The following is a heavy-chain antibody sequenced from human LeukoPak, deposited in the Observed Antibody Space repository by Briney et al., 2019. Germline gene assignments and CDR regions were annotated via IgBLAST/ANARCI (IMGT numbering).Heavy chain of an antibody. CDR3: ARDELWSGYYSVNYNYNGLDV. CDR1: GGTFSSYA. V-gene: IGHV1-2*06. J-gene: IGHJ6*02. Sequence: ASVKVSCKASGGTFSSYAISWVRQAPGQGLEWMGRINPESGSTEYAQKFQGRVTVTRDTSITTVYMELSRVRSDDTAVYYCARDELWSGYYSVNYNYNGLDVWGQGTTVIVSS. D-gene: IGHD3-3*01. CDR2: INPESGST.